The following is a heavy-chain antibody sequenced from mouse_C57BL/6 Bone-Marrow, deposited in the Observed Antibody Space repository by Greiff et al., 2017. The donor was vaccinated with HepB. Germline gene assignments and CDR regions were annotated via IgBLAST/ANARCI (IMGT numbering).Heavy chain of an antibody. CDR2: IYPGGGYT. V-gene: IGHV1-63*01. J-gene: IGHJ2*01. Sequence: VKLQESGAELVRPGTSVKMSCKASGYTFTNYWIGWAKQRPGHGLEWIGEIYPGGGYTNYNEKFKGKATLTADKSSSTAYMQFRSLTSEDSAIYYCARFDGYYVDYWGQGTTLTVSS. CDR1: GYTFTNYW. D-gene: IGHD2-3*01. CDR3: ARFDGYYVDY.